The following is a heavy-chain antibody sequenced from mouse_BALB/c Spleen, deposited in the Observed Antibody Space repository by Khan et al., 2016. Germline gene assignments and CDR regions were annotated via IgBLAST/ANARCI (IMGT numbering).Heavy chain of an antibody. D-gene: IGHD1-3*01. CDR2: ISSGSSTI. V-gene: IGHV5-17*02. CDR1: GFTFSGFG. CDR3: SISGVNYWFSY. Sequence: RGGPGGGLVQPGGSRKLSCAASGFTFSGFGMHWVRQAPEKGLEWVAYISSGSSTIYYADTVKGRFTNSRDNPKNTLVLQMTRLRSDDTAMDYCSISGVNYWFSYWGQGSLVIFS. J-gene: IGHJ3*01.